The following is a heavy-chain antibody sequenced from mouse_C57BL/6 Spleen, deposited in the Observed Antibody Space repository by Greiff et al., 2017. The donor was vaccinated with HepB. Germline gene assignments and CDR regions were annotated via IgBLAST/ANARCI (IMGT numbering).Heavy chain of an antibody. CDR3: TREGYGGFAY. D-gene: IGHD1-1*01. CDR2: IDPETGGT. J-gene: IGHJ3*01. CDR1: GYTFTDYE. Sequence: QVQLQQSGAELVRPGASVTLSCKASGYTFTDYEMHWVKQTPVHGLEWIGAIDPETGGTAYNQKFKGKAILTADKSSSTAYMELRSLTSEDSAVYYCTREGYGGFAYWGQGTLVTVSA. V-gene: IGHV1-15*01.